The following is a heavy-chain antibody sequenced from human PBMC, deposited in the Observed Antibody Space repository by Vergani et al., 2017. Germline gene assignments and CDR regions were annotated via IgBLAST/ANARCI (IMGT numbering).Heavy chain of an antibody. V-gene: IGHV4-38-2*01. CDR1: GYSIRNGYY. CDR2: IYHSGST. J-gene: IGHJ6*02. D-gene: IGHD2-15*01. Sequence: QVQLQESGPGLVEPSETLSLTCAVSGYSIRNGYYWGWIRQPPGKGLEWIGSIYHSGSTHYNPSLKSRVTISVDTSKNQFSLKLSSVTAADTAVYYCARLKLGYCSGGSCYTFYGMDVWGQGTTVTVSS. CDR3: ARLKLGYCSGGSCYTFYGMDV.